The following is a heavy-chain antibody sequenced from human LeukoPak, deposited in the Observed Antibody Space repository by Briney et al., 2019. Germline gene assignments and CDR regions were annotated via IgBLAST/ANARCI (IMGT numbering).Heavy chain of an antibody. CDR3: ARGTGNYYGY. J-gene: IGHJ4*02. Sequence: GGSLSLSCAASGFTFSDYWMHWVRQAPGKGLVWVSRIKSDGSSTSYADSVKGRFTITRDSAKNTLYLQMNSLRAEDTAVYYCARGTGNYYGYWGQGTLVTVSS. V-gene: IGHV3-74*01. D-gene: IGHD3/OR15-3a*01. CDR1: GFTFSDYW. CDR2: IKSDGSST.